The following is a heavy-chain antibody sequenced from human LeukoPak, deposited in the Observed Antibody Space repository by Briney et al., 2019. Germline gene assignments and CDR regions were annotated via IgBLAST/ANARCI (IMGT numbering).Heavy chain of an antibody. J-gene: IGHJ4*02. D-gene: IGHD2-21*02. CDR1: GFTVSSNY. CDR3: ARGGVTAISSFDY. V-gene: IGHV3-53*04. Sequence: GGSLRLSCAASGFTVSSNYMSWVRQAPGKGLEWVSVIYSGGSTYYADSVKGRFTISRHNSKNTLYLQMNSPRAEDTAVYYCARGGVTAISSFDYWGQGTLVTVSS. CDR2: IYSGGST.